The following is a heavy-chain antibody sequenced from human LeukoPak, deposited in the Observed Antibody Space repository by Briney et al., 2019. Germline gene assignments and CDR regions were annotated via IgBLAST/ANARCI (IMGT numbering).Heavy chain of an antibody. V-gene: IGHV3-30*04. D-gene: IGHD3-10*01. CDR2: ISYDGGNK. CDR3: ARDRLYYYGSGSNFDP. J-gene: IGHJ5*02. CDR1: GFTFSSYA. Sequence: GRSLRLSCAASGFTFSSYAMHWVRQAPGKGLEWVAVISYDGGNKYYAGSVKGRFTISRDNSKNTLYLQMNSLRAEDTAVYYCARDRLYYYGSGSNFDPWGQGTLVTVSS.